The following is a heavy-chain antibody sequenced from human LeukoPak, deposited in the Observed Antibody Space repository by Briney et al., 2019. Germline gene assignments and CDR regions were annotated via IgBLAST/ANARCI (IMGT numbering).Heavy chain of an antibody. V-gene: IGHV3-30*02. Sequence: GGSLRLSCVATGFTFSDSGMSWVRQAPGKGLEWVAFIRYDGTKDYYADSVKGRFTISRDNSENTLNLQMNSLRPEDTAVYYCAKIEYSSLEVLGKGTTVTVSS. J-gene: IGHJ6*04. CDR2: IRYDGTKD. CDR1: GFTFSDSG. D-gene: IGHD6-13*01. CDR3: AKIEYSSLEV.